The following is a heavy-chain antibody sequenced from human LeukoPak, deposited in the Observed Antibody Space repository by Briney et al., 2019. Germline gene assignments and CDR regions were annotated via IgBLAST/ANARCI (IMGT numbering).Heavy chain of an antibody. CDR3: ARVHYFDSSGYYSSTYYYYMDV. V-gene: IGHV4-59*01. Sequence: SSETLSLTCTVSGGSISNYYWTWIRQPPGKGLEWIGYISYSGSTKDNPSLKSRVTISIDTSKNQFSLKLSSVTAADTAVYYRARVHYFDSSGYYSSTYYYYMDVWGKGTTVTVSS. J-gene: IGHJ6*03. D-gene: IGHD3-22*01. CDR2: ISYSGST. CDR1: GGSISNYY.